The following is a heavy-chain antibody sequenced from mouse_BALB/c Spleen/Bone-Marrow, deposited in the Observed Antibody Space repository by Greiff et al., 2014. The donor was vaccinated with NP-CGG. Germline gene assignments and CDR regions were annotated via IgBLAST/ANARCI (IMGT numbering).Heavy chain of an antibody. CDR2: ISGGTSTI. D-gene: IGHD2-3*01. J-gene: IGHJ2*01. CDR3: VRGGYYVPSYFDS. CDR1: GFTFRSLG. Sequence: DVQLVESGGGLVQPGGSRKLSCAASGFTFRSLGMHWARQAPEKGLEWVAYISGGTSTIYYADTVKGRFTISRDNPNNTLFLQMTSLRSEDTAMYYCVRGGYYVPSYFDSWGQGTTLTVSS. V-gene: IGHV5-17*02.